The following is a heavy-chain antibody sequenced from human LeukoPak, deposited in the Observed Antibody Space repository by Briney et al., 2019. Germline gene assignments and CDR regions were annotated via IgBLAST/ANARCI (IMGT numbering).Heavy chain of an antibody. Sequence: SETLSLTCTVSGGSISSYYWSWIRQPPGKGLEWIRYIYYSGSTNYNPSLKSRVTISVDTSKNQFSLKLSSVTAADTAVYYCARVNSGYDWARYYYYYYMDVWGKGTTVTVSS. J-gene: IGHJ6*03. V-gene: IGHV4-59*01. CDR2: IYYSGST. CDR3: ARVNSGYDWARYYYYYYMDV. CDR1: GGSISSYY. D-gene: IGHD5-12*01.